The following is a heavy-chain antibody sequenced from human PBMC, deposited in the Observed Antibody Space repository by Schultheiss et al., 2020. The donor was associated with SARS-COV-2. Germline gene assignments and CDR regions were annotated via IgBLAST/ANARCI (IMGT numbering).Heavy chain of an antibody. Sequence: GGSLRLSCAASGFTFSSYAMSWVRQAPGKGLEWVSYISSSGSTIYYADSVKGRFTISRDNAKNSLYLQMNSLRAEDTAVYYCARDSVGAAAGTSYYYGMDVWGQGTTVTVSS. CDR2: ISSSGSTI. CDR3: ARDSVGAAAGTSYYYGMDV. D-gene: IGHD6-13*01. V-gene: IGHV3-48*04. CDR1: GFTFSSYA. J-gene: IGHJ6*02.